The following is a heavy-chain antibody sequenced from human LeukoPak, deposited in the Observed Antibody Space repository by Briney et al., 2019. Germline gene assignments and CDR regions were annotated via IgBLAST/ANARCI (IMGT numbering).Heavy chain of an antibody. CDR1: GFTFSNYW. Sequence: GGSLTLSCVASGFTFSNYWMSWVRQAPGKGLEWVANIQKDGSEKHYVASVEGRFTISSDNAENSLFLQLNSLRVGDTAVYYCVRLWDSSGFFGYWGQGALVTVSS. J-gene: IGHJ4*02. D-gene: IGHD3-22*01. V-gene: IGHV3-7*01. CDR2: IQKDGSEK. CDR3: VRLWDSSGFFGY.